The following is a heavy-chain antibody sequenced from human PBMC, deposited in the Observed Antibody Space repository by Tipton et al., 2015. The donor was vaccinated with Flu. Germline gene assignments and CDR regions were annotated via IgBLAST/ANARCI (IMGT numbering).Heavy chain of an antibody. Sequence: LRLSCAVYGGSFSGYYWSWIRKPPGKGLEWIGEINHSGSTNYNPSLKRRVTISVDTSKNQFSLKLSSVTAADTAVYYCARDPGYYYDSSGYYAGAFDIWGQGTMVTVSS. CDR2: INHSGST. D-gene: IGHD3-22*01. CDR1: GGSFSGYY. CDR3: ARDPGYYYDSSGYYAGAFDI. J-gene: IGHJ3*02. V-gene: IGHV4-34*09.